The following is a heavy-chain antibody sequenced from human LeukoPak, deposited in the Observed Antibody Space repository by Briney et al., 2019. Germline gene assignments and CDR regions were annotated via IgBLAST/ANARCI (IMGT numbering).Heavy chain of an antibody. J-gene: IGHJ4*02. CDR1: GFTFSSYS. V-gene: IGHV3-48*01. D-gene: IGHD3-22*01. CDR2: ISTRSSTI. CDR3: VRGGSYYYDSSGYYY. Sequence: GGSLRLSCAASGFTFSSYSMNWVHQAPGKGLEWVSYISTRSSTIYYADSVRGRFTISRDNAKNSLYLQMNSLRAEDTAVYYCVRGGSYYYDSSGYYYWGQGTLVTVSS.